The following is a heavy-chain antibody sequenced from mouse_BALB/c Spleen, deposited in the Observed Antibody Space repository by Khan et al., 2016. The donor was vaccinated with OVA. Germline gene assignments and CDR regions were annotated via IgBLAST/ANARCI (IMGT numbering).Heavy chain of an antibody. CDR1: GFSLSSSGMG. V-gene: IGHV8-12*01. J-gene: IGHJ4*01. CDR3: ARTGWLLGFAMDY. Sequence: QVTLKESGPGIVQPSQTPSLTCSLPGFSLSSSGMGVSGIRQPSGKGLEWLAQIYWDDDKRYNPSLKSRLTISKDTPTNQVFLQITSVDTAATATYYCARTGWLLGFAMDYWGQGTSVTVSS. D-gene: IGHD2-3*01. CDR2: IYWDDDK.